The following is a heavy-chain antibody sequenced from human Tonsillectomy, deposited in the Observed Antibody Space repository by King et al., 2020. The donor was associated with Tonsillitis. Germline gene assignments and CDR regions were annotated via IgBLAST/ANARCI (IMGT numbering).Heavy chain of an antibody. Sequence: VQLVESGGGLVQPGGSLRLSCAVSGFTFSNYAMSWVRQPPGKGLEWVSAIRGSGGSTKYADSVKGRFTISRDNSKNTLYLQMNSLRAEDTAVYYCAKDLTTVTSHYFDCWGQGTLVTVSS. V-gene: IGHV3-23*04. CDR2: IRGSGGST. CDR1: GFTFSNYA. J-gene: IGHJ4*02. CDR3: AKDLTTVTSHYFDC. D-gene: IGHD4-17*01.